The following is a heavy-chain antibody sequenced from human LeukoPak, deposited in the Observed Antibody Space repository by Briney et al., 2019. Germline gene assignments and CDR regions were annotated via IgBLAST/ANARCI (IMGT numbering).Heavy chain of an antibody. J-gene: IGHJ6*03. D-gene: IGHD6-19*01. CDR1: GYTFTNYD. V-gene: IGHV1-8*01. CDR3: ARWRIGSGWYGSYYYMDV. CDR2: MNPNSGNT. Sequence: ASVKVSCKASGYTFTNYDINWVRQATGQGLEWMGWMNPNSGNTGCAQKFQGRVTITRNTSISTAYMELSSLRSEDTAVYYCARWRIGSGWYGSYYYMDVWGKGTTVTVSS.